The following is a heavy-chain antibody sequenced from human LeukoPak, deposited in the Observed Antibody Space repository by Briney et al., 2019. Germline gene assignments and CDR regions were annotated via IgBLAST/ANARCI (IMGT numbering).Heavy chain of an antibody. V-gene: IGHV4-31*01. J-gene: IGHJ1*01. Sequence: SQTLSLTCTVSGASISSGGHYWNWIRQHPGKGLEWIGYVYYSGSTFYNPSLRSQLSISLDTSKNQFSLEMTSVTAADTAVYYCAKAGSVIAMDSWGQGTPVTVSS. CDR2: VYYSGST. CDR1: GASISSGGHY. CDR3: AKAGSVIAMDS. D-gene: IGHD3/OR15-3a*01.